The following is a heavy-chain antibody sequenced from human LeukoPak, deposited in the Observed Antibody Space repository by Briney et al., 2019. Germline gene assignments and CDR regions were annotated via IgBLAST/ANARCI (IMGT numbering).Heavy chain of an antibody. V-gene: IGHV3-74*03. Sequence: RGSLRLSCAASGFSLSSYWMHWVRQAPGKALVWVARIDIDGRIITHAESVKGRFTISRDNAKNTVYLQMNDMRDEDTATYYCVRGLGDYWGQGTLVTVSS. J-gene: IGHJ4*02. CDR2: IDIDGRII. CDR3: VRGLGDY. CDR1: GFSLSSYW.